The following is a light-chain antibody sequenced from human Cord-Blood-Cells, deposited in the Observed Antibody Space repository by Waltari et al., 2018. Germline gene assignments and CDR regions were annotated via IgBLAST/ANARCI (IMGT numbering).Light chain of an antibody. CDR2: EGS. V-gene: IGLV2-23*01. J-gene: IGLJ1*01. Sequence: QSALTQPASVSGSPGQSITISCTGTSSDVGSYNLVSWYKQHPGQAPNLMIYEGSKRASGVSNLFSAPNSGSPACLTISGCEGEDDADYYCCSDAGSSTYVFGTATKVTDL. CDR1: SSDVGSYNL. CDR3: CSDAGSSTYV.